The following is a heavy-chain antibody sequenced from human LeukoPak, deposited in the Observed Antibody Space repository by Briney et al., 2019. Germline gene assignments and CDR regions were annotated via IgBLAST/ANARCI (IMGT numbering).Heavy chain of an antibody. CDR2: IKQDGSEK. Sequence: GGSLRLSCAPSGFTFSSYWMSWVRQAPGKGLEWVANIKQDGSEKYYVDAVKGRFTISRDNAKNSLYLQMNSLRAEDTAGYYCAREGSGSYVRAFDIWGQGTMVTVSS. J-gene: IGHJ3*02. V-gene: IGHV3-7*01. CDR3: AREGSGSYVRAFDI. D-gene: IGHD1-26*01. CDR1: GFTFSSYW.